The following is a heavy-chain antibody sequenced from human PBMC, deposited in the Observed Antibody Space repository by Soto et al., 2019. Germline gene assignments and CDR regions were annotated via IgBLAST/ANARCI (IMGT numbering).Heavy chain of an antibody. D-gene: IGHD3-22*01. V-gene: IGHV1-69*13. CDR3: ARDVIDSSGHYFDY. CDR2: IIPIFGTA. CDR1: GGTFSSYA. Sequence: SVKVACKASGGTFSSYAISWVRQAPGQGLEWMGGIIPIFGTANYAQKFQGRVTITADESTSTAYMELRSLRSEDTAVYYCARDVIDSSGHYFDYWGQGNLVTVSS. J-gene: IGHJ4*02.